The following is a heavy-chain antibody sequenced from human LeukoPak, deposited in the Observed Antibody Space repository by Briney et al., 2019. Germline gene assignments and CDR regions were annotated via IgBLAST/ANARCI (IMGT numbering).Heavy chain of an antibody. D-gene: IGHD3-22*01. J-gene: IGHJ3*02. CDR1: RGSIGTKTYY. CDR2: IFHSGST. Sequence: SETLSLTCTVSRGSIGTKTYYWGWIRQPPGKGLEWIGSIFHSGSTNHNPSLKSRVTISVDTSKNQFSLKLSSVTAADTAVYYCARAQTYYYDSSGYPIDAFDIWGQGTMVTVSS. V-gene: IGHV4-39*01. CDR3: ARAQTYYYDSSGYPIDAFDI.